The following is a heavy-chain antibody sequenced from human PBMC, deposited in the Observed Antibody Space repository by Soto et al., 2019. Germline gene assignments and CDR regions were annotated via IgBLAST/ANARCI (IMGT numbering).Heavy chain of an antibody. CDR2: IYHGGST. CDR3: ARVGPWVPYYYDSSPYTFENWFGP. D-gene: IGHD3-22*01. J-gene: IGHJ5*02. Sequence: PSETLSLTCAVSGYSISSGYYWGWLRQPPGKGLEWIGRIYHGGSTYYNPSLNSRVTLSIDMTNNHVSLILNSVTAADTAVYYCARVGPWVPYYYDSSPYTFENWFGPWGQGTLVTVSS. CDR1: GYSISSGYY. V-gene: IGHV4-38-2*01.